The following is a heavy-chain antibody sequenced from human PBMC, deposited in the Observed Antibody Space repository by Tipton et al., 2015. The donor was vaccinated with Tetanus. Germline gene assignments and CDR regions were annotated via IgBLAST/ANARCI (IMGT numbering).Heavy chain of an antibody. CDR3: ARGWYYYDSSGPFDY. Sequence: LVQSGAEVKKPGASVKVSCKASGYTFTGYYMHWVRQAPGQGLEWMGWINPNSGGTNYAQKFQGWVPMTRDTSISTAYMELSRLRSDDTAVYYCARGWYYYDSSGPFDYWGQGTLVTVSS. V-gene: IGHV1-2*04. J-gene: IGHJ4*02. D-gene: IGHD3-22*01. CDR2: INPNSGGT. CDR1: GYTFTGYY.